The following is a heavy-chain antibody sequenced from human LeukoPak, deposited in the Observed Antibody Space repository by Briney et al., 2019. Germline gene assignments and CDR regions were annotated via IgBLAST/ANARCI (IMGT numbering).Heavy chain of an antibody. D-gene: IGHD3-16*01. CDR2: IYTSGST. V-gene: IGHV4-4*09. J-gene: IGHJ5*02. Sequence: PSETLSLTCTVPGGSISSYYWSWIRQPTGKGLGWNGYIYTSGSTTYNPSLKSRVTISVDTSKNQFSLKLSSVTAADTAVYYCARQNGPGGGPRDWFDPWGQGTLVTVSS. CDR3: ARQNGPGGGPRDWFDP. CDR1: GGSISSYY.